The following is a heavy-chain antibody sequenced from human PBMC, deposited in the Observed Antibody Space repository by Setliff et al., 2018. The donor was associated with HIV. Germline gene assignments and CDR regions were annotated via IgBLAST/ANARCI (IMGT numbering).Heavy chain of an antibody. CDR3: ASTTLDYYYYMDV. CDR2: IWYDGSKK. J-gene: IGHJ6*03. Sequence: GGSLRLSCVVSGFTFSSYGMHWVRQAPGKGLEWVAVIWYDGSKKYYADSVKGRFTISRDNSKNTLYLQMNSLRTEDTAVYYCASTTLDYYYYMDVWGKGTTVTVSS. V-gene: IGHV3-33*01. CDR1: GFTFSSYG.